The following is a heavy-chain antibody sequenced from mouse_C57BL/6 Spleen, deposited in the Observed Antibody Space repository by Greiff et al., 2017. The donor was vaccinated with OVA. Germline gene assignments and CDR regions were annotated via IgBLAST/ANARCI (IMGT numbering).Heavy chain of an antibody. J-gene: IGHJ1*03. D-gene: IGHD4-1*01. Sequence: EVMLVESGGGLVKPGGSLKLSCAASGFTFSSYGMSWVRQTPDKRLEWVATISSGGSYTYYPDSVKGRFTISRDNAKNTLYLQMSSLKSEDTAMYYCARHANGYFDVWGTGTTVTVSS. CDR3: ARHANGYFDV. CDR1: GFTFSSYG. CDR2: ISSGGSYT. V-gene: IGHV5-6*03.